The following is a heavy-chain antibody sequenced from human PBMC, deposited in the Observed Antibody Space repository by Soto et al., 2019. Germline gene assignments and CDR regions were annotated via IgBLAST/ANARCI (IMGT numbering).Heavy chain of an antibody. J-gene: IGHJ4*02. V-gene: IGHV4-59*01. CDR3: ARDLAAVPRAFDY. CDR2: VYYNGTT. CDR1: GGSISSYF. D-gene: IGHD6-13*01. Sequence: QVQLQESGPGLLKPSETLSLTCTVSGGSISSYFYIWVRQPPGKGLEWIGSVYYNGTTDYNPSLKSRVTISVDTSKTQFSLNLRSVTAADTAVYYCARDLAAVPRAFDYWGRGTLVTVSS.